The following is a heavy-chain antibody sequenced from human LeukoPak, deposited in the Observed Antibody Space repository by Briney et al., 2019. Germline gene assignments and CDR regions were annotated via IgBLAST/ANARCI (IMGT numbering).Heavy chain of an antibody. D-gene: IGHD3-10*01. Sequence: SETLSLTCAVYGGSFSGYYWSWIRQPPGKGLEWIGEINHSGSTNYNPSLKSRVTISVDTSKNQFSLKLSSVTAADTAVYYCARVRITMVRGVINYYYGMDVWGKGTAVTVSS. CDR3: ARVRITMVRGVINYYYGMDV. J-gene: IGHJ6*04. V-gene: IGHV4-34*01. CDR2: INHSGST. CDR1: GGSFSGYY.